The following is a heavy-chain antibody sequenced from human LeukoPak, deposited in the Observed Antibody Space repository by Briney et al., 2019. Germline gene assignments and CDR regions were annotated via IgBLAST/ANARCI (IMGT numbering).Heavy chain of an antibody. V-gene: IGHV1-18*01. CDR1: GYTFRKYG. J-gene: IGHJ6*02. D-gene: IGHD3/OR15-3a*01. Sequence: GASVKVSCKSSGYTFRKYGISWVRQAPGQGLEWMGWISGYNGKTEYAQKFQGRVTMTTDTSTSTAYMELRSLRSDDTAVYYCARDGDYVGKIWTAATENMDVWGQGTTVSVSS. CDR2: ISGYNGKT. CDR3: ARDGDYVGKIWTAATENMDV.